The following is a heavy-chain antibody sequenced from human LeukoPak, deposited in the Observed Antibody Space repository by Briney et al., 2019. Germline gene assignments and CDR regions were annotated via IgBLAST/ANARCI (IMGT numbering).Heavy chain of an antibody. CDR1: GGTFSSYA. J-gene: IGHJ6*02. D-gene: IGHD3-3*01. CDR3: AREGGIRDFWSVIGYYYYGMDV. V-gene: IGHV1-69*13. Sequence: ASVKVSCKASGGTFSSYAISWVRQAPGQGLEWMGGIIPIFGTANYAQKFQGRVTITADESTSTAYMELSSLRSEDTAVYYCAREGGIRDFWSVIGYYYYGMDVWGQGTTVTVS. CDR2: IIPIFGTA.